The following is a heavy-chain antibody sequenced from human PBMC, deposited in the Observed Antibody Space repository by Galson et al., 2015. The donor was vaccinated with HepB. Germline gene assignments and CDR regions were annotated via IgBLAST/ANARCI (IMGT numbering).Heavy chain of an antibody. CDR1: GFTFSSYG. V-gene: IGHV3-30*18. D-gene: IGHD6-25*01. CDR2: ISYDGSNK. J-gene: IGHJ6*02. Sequence: SLRLSCAASGFTFSSYGMHWVRQAPGKGLEWVAVISYDGSNKYYADSVKGRFTISRDNSKNTLYLQMNSLRAEDTAVYYCAKDHQTAYYGMDVWGQGTTVTVSS. CDR3: AKDHQTAYYGMDV.